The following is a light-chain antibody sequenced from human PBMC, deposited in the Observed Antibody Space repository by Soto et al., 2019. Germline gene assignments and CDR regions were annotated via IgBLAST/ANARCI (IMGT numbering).Light chain of an antibody. CDR1: QTITTS. CDR2: KAS. J-gene: IGKJ1*01. V-gene: IGKV1-5*03. CDR3: QQYDSYSLRT. Sequence: DIQMTQSPSTLSASVGDRVTITCRASQTITTSLAWYQQKPGKAPKLLIYKASSLESGVPSRISGSGSGTEFPLTISSLQPDDFATYYCQQYDSYSLRTFGQGTRVEI.